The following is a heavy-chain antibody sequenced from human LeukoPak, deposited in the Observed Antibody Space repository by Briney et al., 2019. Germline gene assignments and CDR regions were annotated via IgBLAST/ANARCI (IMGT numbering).Heavy chain of an antibody. CDR1: GFTFSIYG. J-gene: IGHJ4*02. V-gene: IGHV3-30*02. CDR2: IRYDGSNK. Sequence: GRSLRLSCAASGFTFSIYGMHCVRQAPGKGLEWVAFIRYDGSNKYYADSVKGRFTISRENSKNPLYLQMNSLRAEDTAVYYCAKGIPRRDYWGQGTLVTVSS. CDR3: AKGIPRRDY.